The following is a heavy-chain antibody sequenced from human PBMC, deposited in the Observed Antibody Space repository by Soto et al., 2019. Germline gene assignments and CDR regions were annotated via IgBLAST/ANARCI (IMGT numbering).Heavy chain of an antibody. J-gene: IGHJ6*02. V-gene: IGHV3-30*18. Sequence: VGPLRLSCAASGFTFSSYGMHWVRQAPGKGLEWVAVISYDGSNKYYADSVKGRFTISRDNSKNTLYLQMNSLRAEDTAVYYCAKEEERTMIVVVLYYYGMDVWGQGTTVTVSS. CDR3: AKEEERTMIVVVLYYYGMDV. D-gene: IGHD3-22*01. CDR2: ISYDGSNK. CDR1: GFTFSSYG.